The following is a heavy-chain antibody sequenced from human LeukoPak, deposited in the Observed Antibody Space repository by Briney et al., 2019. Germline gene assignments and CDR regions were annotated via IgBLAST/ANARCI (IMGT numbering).Heavy chain of an antibody. Sequence: QPGGSLRLSCAVSGFTFSASWMSWVRQAPGKGLEWVANIKQDGSEKYYVDSVKGRFTISRDKDKNSLDLQMNSLRAEDTAVYYCARDRRGYNYSYTDYWGQGTLVSVSS. CDR2: IKQDGSEK. J-gene: IGHJ4*02. D-gene: IGHD5-18*01. V-gene: IGHV3-7*01. CDR1: GFTFSASW. CDR3: ARDRRGYNYSYTDY.